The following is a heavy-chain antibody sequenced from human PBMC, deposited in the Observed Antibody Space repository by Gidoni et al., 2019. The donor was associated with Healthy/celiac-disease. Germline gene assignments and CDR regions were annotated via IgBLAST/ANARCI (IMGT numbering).Heavy chain of an antibody. Sequence: QVQLVESGGGLVKPGGSLRLSCAASGFTFSDYYMRWLRQAPGKGLEWVSYISSSGSTIYYADSVKGRFTISRDNAKNSLYLQMNSLRAEDTAVYYCARVLHFLYYDSSGYREDAFDIWGQGTMVTVSS. J-gene: IGHJ3*02. V-gene: IGHV3-11*01. CDR2: ISSSGSTI. CDR1: GFTFSDYY. D-gene: IGHD3-22*01. CDR3: ARVLHFLYYDSSGYREDAFDI.